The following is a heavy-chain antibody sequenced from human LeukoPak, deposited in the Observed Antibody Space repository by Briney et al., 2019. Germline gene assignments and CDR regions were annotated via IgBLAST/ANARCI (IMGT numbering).Heavy chain of an antibody. J-gene: IGHJ4*02. Sequence: GGSLRLSCAASGFTFSSYAMHWVRQAPGKGLEWVAVISYDGSNKYYADSVKGRFTISRDNSKNTLYLQMNSLRAEDTAVYYCARAPLGTARFDYWGQGTLVTVS. CDR3: ARAPLGTARFDY. CDR2: ISYDGSNK. D-gene: IGHD1-1*01. CDR1: GFTFSSYA. V-gene: IGHV3-30*04.